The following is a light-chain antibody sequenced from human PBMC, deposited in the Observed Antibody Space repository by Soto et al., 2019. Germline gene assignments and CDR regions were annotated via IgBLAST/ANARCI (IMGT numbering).Light chain of an antibody. CDR2: SNN. CDR1: SSNIGSNT. Sequence: QSVLTQPPSASGTPGQRVTISCSGSSSNIGSNTVNWYQQLPGTAPKLLIYSNNQRPSGVPDRFSSSKSGTSASLAISGLQSEDEADYYCAAWDDSLNGVFGGGTKVTVL. V-gene: IGLV1-44*01. CDR3: AAWDDSLNGV. J-gene: IGLJ3*02.